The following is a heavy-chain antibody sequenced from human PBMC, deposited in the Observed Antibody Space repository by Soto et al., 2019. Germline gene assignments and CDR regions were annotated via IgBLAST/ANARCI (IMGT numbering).Heavy chain of an antibody. CDR1: GYTFTSYW. Sequence: GESLKISCKASGYTFTSYWIGWVRQMPGKGLEWMGIIYPSDSDTRYSPSFKGQVTISADKSITTAYLQWSSLKASDTAMYYCARQYATFDFWGQGTLVTVSS. D-gene: IGHD2-8*01. CDR2: IYPSDSDT. V-gene: IGHV5-51*01. CDR3: ARQYATFDF. J-gene: IGHJ4*02.